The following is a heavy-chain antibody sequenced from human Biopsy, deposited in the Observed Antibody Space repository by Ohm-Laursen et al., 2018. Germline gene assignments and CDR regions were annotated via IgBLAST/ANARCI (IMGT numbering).Heavy chain of an antibody. CDR3: ARNRVDVVKVTTIGWNFDL. CDR1: GDTISTYY. V-gene: IGHV4-59*08. D-gene: IGHD5-12*01. CDR2: IHYTGHI. J-gene: IGHJ2*01. Sequence: TPSLTCTVSGDTISTYYWNWIRQTPGKGLEWIGYIHYTGHIRINPSLNSRATISVDTSKDQFSLKLSSLTAADTAIYYCARNRVDVVKVTTIGWNFDLWGRGTLVTVS.